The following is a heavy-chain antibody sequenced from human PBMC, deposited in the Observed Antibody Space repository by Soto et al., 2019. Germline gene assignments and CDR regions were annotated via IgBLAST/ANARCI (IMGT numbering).Heavy chain of an antibody. CDR3: ARGQYSGYGPQDY. CDR1: GLIYNNYS. J-gene: IGHJ4*02. D-gene: IGHD5-12*01. V-gene: IGHV3-21*01. CDR2: ISSSRSYI. Sequence: GCLRFASAPCGLIYNNYSINWVGHAPGRGLEWVSSISSSRSYIYYADSVKGRFTISRDNAKNSLYLQMNSLRAEDTAVYYWARGQYSGYGPQDYWGQGTLVTVSS.